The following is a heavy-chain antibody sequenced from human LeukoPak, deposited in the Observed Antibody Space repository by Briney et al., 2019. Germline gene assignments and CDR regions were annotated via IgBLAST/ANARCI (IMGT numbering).Heavy chain of an antibody. CDR1: GFTFSDYY. D-gene: IGHD1-14*01. CDR3: ARPLEGTGGNWYFDL. CDR2: ISSSSSYT. Sequence: GGSLRLSCAASGFTFSDYYMSWIRQAPGKGLEWVSYISSSSSYTNYADTVKGRFTVSRDNAKNSLYLEMNSLRAEDTAVYYCARPLEGTGGNWYFDLWGRGTLVTVSS. J-gene: IGHJ2*01. V-gene: IGHV3-11*06.